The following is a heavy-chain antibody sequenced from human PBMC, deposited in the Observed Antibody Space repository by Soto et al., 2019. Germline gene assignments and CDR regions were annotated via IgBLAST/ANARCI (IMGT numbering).Heavy chain of an antibody. CDR3: AKRNWGGWYFDL. CDR2: ISGSGGST. D-gene: IGHD7-27*01. CDR1: GFTFSSYA. V-gene: IGHV3-23*01. J-gene: IGHJ2*01. Sequence: EVQLLESGGGLVQPGGSLRLSCAASGFTFSSYAMSWVRQAPGKGLEWVSAISGSGGSTYYADSVKGRFTISRDNSENTLYLQMNSLRAEDTAVYYCAKRNWGGWYFDLWGRGTLVTVSS.